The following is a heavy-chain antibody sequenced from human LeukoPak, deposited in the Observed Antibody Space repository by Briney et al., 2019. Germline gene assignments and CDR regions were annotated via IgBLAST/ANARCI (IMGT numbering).Heavy chain of an antibody. CDR1: GYTFTGYY. Sequence: ASVKVSCKASGYTFTGYYMHWVRQAPGQGLECMGWINPNSGGTNYAQKFQGWVTMTRDTSISTAYMELSRLRSDDTAVYYCARDRDYYGSGSLDYWGQGTLVTVSS. J-gene: IGHJ4*02. CDR2: INPNSGGT. CDR3: ARDRDYYGSGSLDY. D-gene: IGHD3-10*01. V-gene: IGHV1-2*04.